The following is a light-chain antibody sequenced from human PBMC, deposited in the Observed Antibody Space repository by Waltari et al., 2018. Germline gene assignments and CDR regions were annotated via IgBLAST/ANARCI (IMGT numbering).Light chain of an antibody. CDR1: QSVSSK. Sequence: EIVMTQSPATLSVSPGERATLSCRARQSVSSKLAWYQQKPGQAPRRLIYGASTRATGIPARFTGSGSGTEFTLTISSLQSEDFAIYYCQQYNTWPPATFGGGTKVEIK. J-gene: IGKJ4*01. CDR3: QQYNTWPPAT. CDR2: GAS. V-gene: IGKV3-15*01.